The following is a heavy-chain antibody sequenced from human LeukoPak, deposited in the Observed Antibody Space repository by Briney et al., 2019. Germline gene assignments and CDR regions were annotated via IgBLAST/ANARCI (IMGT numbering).Heavy chain of an antibody. CDR1: GYTFIGYY. D-gene: IGHD6-19*01. Sequence: ASVKVSCKASGYTFIGYYMHWVRQAPGQGLEWMGRSNPDSGDTNYAQKFQGRVTVTRDTSISTAYMELSWLRSDDTAVYYCARVGSSGWYVHPTLDYWGQGTLVTVSS. CDR3: ARVGSSGWYVHPTLDY. V-gene: IGHV1-2*06. J-gene: IGHJ4*02. CDR2: SNPDSGDT.